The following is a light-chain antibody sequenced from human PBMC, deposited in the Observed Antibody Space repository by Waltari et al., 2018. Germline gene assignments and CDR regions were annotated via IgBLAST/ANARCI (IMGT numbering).Light chain of an antibody. J-gene: IGLJ2*01. V-gene: IGLV2-14*01. CDR3: SSQSSNDVVL. CDR1: STDVGGYNS. Sequence: QSALTQPASVSGSPGHSVTIFCAGTSTDVGGYNSVSWYQEHPGQAPRVIIYDASERPSGVSDRFSGYKSGNTASRTISALQAEDEADYYCSSQSSNDVVLFGGGTKLTVL. CDR2: DAS.